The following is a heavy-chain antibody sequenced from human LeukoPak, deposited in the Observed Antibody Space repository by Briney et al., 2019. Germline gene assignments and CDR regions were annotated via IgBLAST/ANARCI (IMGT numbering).Heavy chain of an antibody. J-gene: IGHJ4*02. V-gene: IGHV3-30*01. Sequence: PGGSLRLSCAASGFTFSSYWMSWVRQAPGKGLEWVAVISYDGSNKYYADSVKGRFTISRDNSKNTLYPQMNSLRAEDTAVYYCAGDGFWSGYYNFDYWGQGTLVTVSS. CDR1: GFTFSSYW. CDR3: AGDGFWSGYYNFDY. D-gene: IGHD3-3*01. CDR2: ISYDGSNK.